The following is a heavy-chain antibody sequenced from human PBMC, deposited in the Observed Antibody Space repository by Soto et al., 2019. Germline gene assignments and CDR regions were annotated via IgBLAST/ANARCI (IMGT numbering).Heavy chain of an antibody. J-gene: IGHJ5*02. D-gene: IGHD3-10*01. CDR2: IYYSGST. Sequence: SETLSLTCTVSGGSISSGGYYWSWIRQHPGKGLEWIGYIYYSGSTYYNPSLKSRVTISVDTSKNQFSLKLSSVTAADTAVYYCAREKMVRGVTGWLDPWGQGTLVTVSS. CDR1: GGSISSGGYY. V-gene: IGHV4-31*03. CDR3: AREKMVRGVTGWLDP.